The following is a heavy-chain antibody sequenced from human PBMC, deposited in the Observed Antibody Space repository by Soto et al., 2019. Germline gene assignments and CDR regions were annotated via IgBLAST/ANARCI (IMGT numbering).Heavy chain of an antibody. CDR3: ARDPPQDYGLDV. Sequence: SQTLSLTCAISGDSVSSNNAAWNWIKQSPSRGLEWLGRTYYRSKWYHDYAESVKSRITINPDTSKNQVSLQLNFVTPEDSAVYYCARDPPQDYGLDVWGQGTTVTVSS. V-gene: IGHV6-1*01. CDR1: GDSVSSNNAA. CDR2: TYYRSKWYH. J-gene: IGHJ6*02.